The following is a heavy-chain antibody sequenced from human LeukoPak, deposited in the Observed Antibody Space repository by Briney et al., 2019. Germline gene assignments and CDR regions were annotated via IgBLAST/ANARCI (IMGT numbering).Heavy chain of an antibody. CDR2: IYSGGDT. D-gene: IGHD4-23*01. CDR1: GFTVISNY. V-gene: IGHV3-66*02. Sequence: GGSLRLSCAASGFTVISNYMSWVRQAPGKGLEWVSVIYSGGDTYYEDSVKGRFSISRDNSKNTLYLQMNSLRAEDTAVYYCARDLTHGGKTYWGQRTLVTVSS. CDR3: ARDLTHGGKTY. J-gene: IGHJ4*02.